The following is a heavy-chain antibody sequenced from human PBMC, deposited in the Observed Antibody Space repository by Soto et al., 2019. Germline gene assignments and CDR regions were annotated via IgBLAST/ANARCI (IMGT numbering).Heavy chain of an antibody. CDR2: TSYDGSNK. CDR1: GFTFRSFV. D-gene: IGHD3-16*01. CDR3: ARWGTTGGLDD. V-gene: IGHV3-30*19. Sequence: QVQLVESGGGVVQPGTSLRLSCVGSGFTFRSFVIHWVRQAPGKGLEWVALTSYDGSNKYYDDSVKGRFTISRDNSRNTVDLKMDSLRLEDTPLYYCARWGTTGGLDDWGQGPLVSVSS. J-gene: IGHJ4*02.